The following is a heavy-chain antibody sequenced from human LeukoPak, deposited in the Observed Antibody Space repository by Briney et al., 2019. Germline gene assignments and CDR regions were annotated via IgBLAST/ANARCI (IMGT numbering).Heavy chain of an antibody. CDR3: ARSYYDFWSGYYDAFDI. J-gene: IGHJ3*02. Sequence: KPSETLSLTCTVSGGSISSYYWSWIRQPPGKGLEWIGYIYYSGSTNYNPSLKSRVTISVDTSKNQFSLKLSSVTAADTAVYYCARSYYDFWSGYYDAFDIWGQGTMVTVSS. CDR1: GGSISSYY. D-gene: IGHD3-3*01. V-gene: IGHV4-59*01. CDR2: IYYSGST.